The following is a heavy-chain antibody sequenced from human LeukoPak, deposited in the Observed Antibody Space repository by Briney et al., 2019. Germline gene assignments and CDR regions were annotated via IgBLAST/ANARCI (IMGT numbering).Heavy chain of an antibody. Sequence: GGSLRLSCAASGFTFSSYAMSWVRQAPGKGLEWVSAISGSGGSTYYADSVKGRFTISRDNAKNSLYLQMNSLRAEDTAVYYCARTAINIVVVPAAIYFDYWGQGTLVTVSS. D-gene: IGHD2-2*01. V-gene: IGHV3-23*01. CDR1: GFTFSSYA. CDR2: ISGSGGST. CDR3: ARTAINIVVVPAAIYFDY. J-gene: IGHJ4*02.